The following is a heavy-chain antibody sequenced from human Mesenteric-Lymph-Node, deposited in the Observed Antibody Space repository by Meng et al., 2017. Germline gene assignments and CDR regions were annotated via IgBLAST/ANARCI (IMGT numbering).Heavy chain of an antibody. CDR2: FNHSGSN. Sequence: QVQLQLRGAGLLKLPETSPPPCAVSGGSFSGYYWRWIRQPPGKGLEWTGEFNHSGSNNYNPSRKSRVTISVDTSKNQFSLKLSSVTAADTAVYYCARTIGGADIVVVPAAYYFDYWGQGTLVTVSS. CDR3: ARTIGGADIVVVPAAYYFDY. J-gene: IGHJ4*02. CDR1: GGSFSGYY. V-gene: IGHV4-34*01. D-gene: IGHD2-2*01.